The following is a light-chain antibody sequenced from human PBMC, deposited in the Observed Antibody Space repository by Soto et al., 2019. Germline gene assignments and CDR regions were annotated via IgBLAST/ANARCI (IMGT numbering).Light chain of an antibody. CDR2: GSI. Sequence: QYALTQPPSVSGAPGQRVTLSCTGSSSNIGAGYDVHWYQQLPGTAPKLLIYGSINRPSGVPDRFSGSKSGTSASLAITGLRTEDEADYYCQSYDSSLSGSVFGGGTKLTVL. CDR1: SSNIGAGYD. V-gene: IGLV1-40*01. J-gene: IGLJ3*02. CDR3: QSYDSSLSGSV.